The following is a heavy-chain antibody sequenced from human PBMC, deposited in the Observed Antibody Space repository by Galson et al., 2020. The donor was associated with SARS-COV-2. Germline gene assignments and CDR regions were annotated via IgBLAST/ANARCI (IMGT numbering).Heavy chain of an antibody. D-gene: IGHD2-15*01. CDR2: FDPEDGET. CDR1: GYTLTELS. J-gene: IGHJ5*02. V-gene: IGHV1-24*01. CDR3: ATAPGYCSCGSCWDGFDP. Sequence: ASVKVSCKVSGYTLTELSMHWVRQAPGKGLEWMGGFDPEDGETIYAQKFQGRVTMTEDTSTDTAYMELSSLRSEDTPVYYCATAPGYCSCGSCWDGFDPWGQGTLVAVSS.